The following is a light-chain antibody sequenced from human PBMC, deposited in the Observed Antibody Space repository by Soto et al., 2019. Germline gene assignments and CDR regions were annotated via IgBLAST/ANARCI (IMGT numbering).Light chain of an antibody. V-gene: IGKV1-39*01. CDR1: QSSSST. J-gene: IGKJ4*01. Sequence: DIQMTQSPSSLSASVGDRVTITCRASQSSSSTLNWYQQKPGKAPKLRIYASSSLQSWVPSRFSGSGSGTDFTLTISSLQPEDFATYYCKQSYRTPLTFGGGTKVEIK. CDR2: ASS. CDR3: KQSYRTPLT.